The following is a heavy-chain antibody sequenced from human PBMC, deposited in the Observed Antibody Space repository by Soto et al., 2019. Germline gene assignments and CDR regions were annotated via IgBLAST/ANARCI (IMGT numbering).Heavy chain of an antibody. CDR3: ARLDRNTYEIYYFDY. CDR2: NYYSGST. J-gene: IGHJ4*02. V-gene: IGHV4-59*01. D-gene: IGHD1-1*01. CDR1: GGSISSYY. Sequence: TLSLTCTVSGGSISSYYWSWIRQPPGKGLEWIGYNYYSGSTNYNPSLKSRDTISVDTTKNQFSLKLSSETAADTAVYYYARLDRNTYEIYYFDYWGQGTLVTVSS.